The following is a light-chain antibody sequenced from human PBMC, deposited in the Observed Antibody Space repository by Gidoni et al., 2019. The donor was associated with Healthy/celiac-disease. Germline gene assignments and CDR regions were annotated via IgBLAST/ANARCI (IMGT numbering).Light chain of an antibody. CDR2: DAS. J-gene: IGKJ5*01. V-gene: IGKV3-11*01. Sequence: EIVLKQSPATLSLSPGERATLSCRASQSVTSYLAWYQQKPGQAPRLLIYDASSRPTGFPARFSGSGSGTDFTLTISSLEPEDFAVYYCQQRSHWPPITFGQGTRLEIK. CDR3: QQRSHWPPIT. CDR1: QSVTSY.